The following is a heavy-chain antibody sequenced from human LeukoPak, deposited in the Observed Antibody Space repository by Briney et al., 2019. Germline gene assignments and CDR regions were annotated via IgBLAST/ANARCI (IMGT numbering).Heavy chain of an antibody. D-gene: IGHD2-2*01. V-gene: IGHV1-69*01. J-gene: IGHJ4*02. CDR2: IIPIFGTA. Sequence: SVKVSCKASGGTFSSYAISWVRQAPGQGLEWMGGIIPIFGTANYAQKFQGRVTITADESTSTAYMELSGLRSEDTAVYYCAKGDIIVVPAAMPFDYWGQGTLVTVSS. CDR3: AKGDIIVVPAAMPFDY. CDR1: GGTFSSYA.